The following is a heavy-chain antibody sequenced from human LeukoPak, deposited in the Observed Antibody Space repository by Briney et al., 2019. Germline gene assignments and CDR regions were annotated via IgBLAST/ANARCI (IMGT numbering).Heavy chain of an antibody. CDR3: ARANRGFGEPSGFDF. V-gene: IGHV1-2*02. D-gene: IGHD3-10*01. CDR1: GYTFTGYD. CDR2: IDTKNGVT. Sequence: ASVKVSCKASGYTFTGYDLHWVRQAPGQGLEWMGWIDTKNGVTNYAQKFQGRDTMTRDTSITTAYMELGRLRSDDTALYYCARANRGFGEPSGFDFWGQGTMVTVSS. J-gene: IGHJ3*01.